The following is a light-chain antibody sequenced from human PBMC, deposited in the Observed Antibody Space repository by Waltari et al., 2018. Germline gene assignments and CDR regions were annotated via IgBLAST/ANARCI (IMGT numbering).Light chain of an antibody. Sequence: SSALTQPPSVSVSPGQTASIPCSGDILGSKSASWYQHKPGQSPLLVIYQDIYRPSGIPERFSGSKSGNTATLAISGTQAMDDADYYCQALGSNRWVFGGGTKLTVL. CDR3: QALGSNRWV. CDR2: QDI. CDR1: ILGSKS. J-gene: IGLJ3*02. V-gene: IGLV3-1*01.